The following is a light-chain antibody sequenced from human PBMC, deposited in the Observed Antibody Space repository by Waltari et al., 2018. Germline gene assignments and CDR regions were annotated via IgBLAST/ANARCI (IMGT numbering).Light chain of an antibody. CDR2: GNN. V-gene: IGLV1-40*01. Sequence: QSVLTQPPPVSGAPGQRVTISCTGSRSNIRAGPDVPWSQQLPGTAPKVLIYGNNNRPSGVPARFSGSKSGTSASLAITGLQAEDEADYYCQSYDSSLRGARVFGGGTKLTVL. CDR3: QSYDSSLRGARV. CDR1: RSNIRAGPD. J-gene: IGLJ3*02.